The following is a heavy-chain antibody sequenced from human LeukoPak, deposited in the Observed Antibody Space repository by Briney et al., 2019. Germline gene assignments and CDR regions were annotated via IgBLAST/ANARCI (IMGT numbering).Heavy chain of an antibody. V-gene: IGHV3-30*03. J-gene: IGHJ5*02. D-gene: IGHD5-24*01. CDR3: AIGRDGYKNKNWFDP. CDR1: GFTFSSYG. Sequence: GGSLRLSCAASGFTFSSYGMTWVRQAPGKGLEWVAVISYDGSNKYYADSVKGRFTISRDNSKNTLYLQMNSLRAEDTAVYYCAIGRDGYKNKNWFDPWGQGTLVTVSS. CDR2: ISYDGSNK.